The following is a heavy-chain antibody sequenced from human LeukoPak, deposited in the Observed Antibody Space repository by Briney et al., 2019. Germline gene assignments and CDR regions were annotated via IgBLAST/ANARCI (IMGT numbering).Heavy chain of an antibody. D-gene: IGHD6-13*01. CDR3: ARNLIPEQLVLYF. CDR1: GGSISNYY. J-gene: IGHJ4*02. CDR2: IYYTGST. V-gene: IGHV4-59*01. Sequence: SETLSLTCTVSGGSISNYYWNWIRQAPGRGLEGIGYIYYTGSTNKNPSLKSRVTMSLDTSKNQFSLNLKSVTPEDTAVYYCARNLIPEQLVLYFWGQGILVTVSS.